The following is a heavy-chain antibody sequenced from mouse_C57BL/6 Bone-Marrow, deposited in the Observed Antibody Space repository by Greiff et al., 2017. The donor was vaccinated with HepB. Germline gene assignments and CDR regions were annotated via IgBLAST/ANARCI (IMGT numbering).Heavy chain of an antibody. D-gene: IGHD1-1*01. CDR3: ARGYYYGSSPFAY. J-gene: IGHJ3*01. CDR2: ISSGSSTI. CDR1: GFTFSDYG. Sequence: EVKLVASGGGLVKPGGSLKLSCAASGFTFSDYGMHWVRQAPEKGLEWVAYISSGSSTIYYADTVKGRFTISRDNAKNTLFLQMTSLRSEDTAMYYCARGYYYGSSPFAYWGQGTLVTVSA. V-gene: IGHV5-17*01.